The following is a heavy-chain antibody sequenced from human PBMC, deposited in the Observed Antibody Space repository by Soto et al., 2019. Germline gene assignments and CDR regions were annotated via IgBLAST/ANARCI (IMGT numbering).Heavy chain of an antibody. D-gene: IGHD6-19*01. CDR2: IRSKAYGGTT. CDR1: GFTFGDYA. J-gene: IGHJ3*02. CDR3: TRGIGSGWSESFDI. Sequence: GGSLRLSCTASGFTFGDYAMSWFRQAPGKGLEWVGFIRSKAYGGTTEYAASVKGRFTISRDDSKSIAYLQMNSLKTEDTAVYYCTRGIGSGWSESFDIWGQGTMVTVSS. V-gene: IGHV3-49*03.